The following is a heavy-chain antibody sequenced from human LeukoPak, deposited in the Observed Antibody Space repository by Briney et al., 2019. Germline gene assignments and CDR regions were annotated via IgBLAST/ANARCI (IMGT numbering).Heavy chain of an antibody. D-gene: IGHD3-22*01. J-gene: IGHJ3*02. CDR3: TTDPALYYYDSSGYLRDAFDI. V-gene: IGHV3-15*01. CDR1: GFTFSNAW. Sequence: PGGSLRLSCAASGFTFSNAWMSWVRQAPGKGLEWVGRIKSKTDGGTTDYAAPVKGRFTISRDDSKNTLYLQMNSLKTEDTAVYYCTTDPALYYYDSSGYLRDAFDIWGQGTMVTVSS. CDR2: IKSKTDGGTT.